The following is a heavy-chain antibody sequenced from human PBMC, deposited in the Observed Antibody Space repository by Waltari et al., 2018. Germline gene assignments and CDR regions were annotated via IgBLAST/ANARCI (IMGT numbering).Heavy chain of an antibody. CDR1: A. CDR2: IIPIFGTA. J-gene: IGHJ3*02. CDR3: ARDLSGYCSGGSCSHGAFDI. Sequence: AISWVRQAPGQGLEWMGGIIPIFGTANYAQKFQGRVTITTDESTSTAYMELSSLRSEDTAVYYCARDLSGYCSGGSCSHGAFDIWGQGTMVTVSS. D-gene: IGHD2-15*01. V-gene: IGHV1-69*05.